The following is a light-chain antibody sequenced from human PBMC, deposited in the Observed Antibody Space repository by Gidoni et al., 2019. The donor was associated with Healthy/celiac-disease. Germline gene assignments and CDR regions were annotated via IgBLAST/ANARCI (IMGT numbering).Light chain of an antibody. Sequence: QSPLTQPHFLSGSPGSSFTISCTGTSSDVGGYNYAFWYPQHPGKAPKLMIYDVSKLPSRVPDRFSGSKSGNTASLTISGLQAEDEADYYCCSYAGSYTYVVFGGGTKLTVL. CDR3: CSYAGSYTYVV. CDR2: DVS. CDR1: SSDVGGYNY. J-gene: IGLJ2*01. V-gene: IGLV2-11*01.